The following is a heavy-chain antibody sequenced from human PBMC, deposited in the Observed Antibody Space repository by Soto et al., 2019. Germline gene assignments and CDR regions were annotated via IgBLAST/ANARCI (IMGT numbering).Heavy chain of an antibody. V-gene: IGHV3-23*01. CDR1: GFGFTFSTSA. CDR2: IRGSGGST. D-gene: IGHD3-16*01. CDR3: GNLGASAEYFPH. Sequence: GGSLILSCSASGFGFTFSTSAMSWVRQAPGKGLEWVSAIRGSGGSTYYADSVKGRFTISRDNSKNTLYLQMNSLRAEDTAVYYCGNLGASAEYFPHWGQGTLVTVSS. J-gene: IGHJ1*01.